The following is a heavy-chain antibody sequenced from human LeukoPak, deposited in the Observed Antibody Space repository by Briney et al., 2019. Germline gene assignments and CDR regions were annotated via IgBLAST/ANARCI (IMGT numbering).Heavy chain of an antibody. CDR2: IWYDGSQK. CDR3: ARAYCSSTSCYGWMLFDP. J-gene: IGHJ5*02. CDR1: GFTFRNAG. V-gene: IGHV3-33*01. Sequence: GRSLRLSCAVSGFTFRNAGMHWVRQAPGKGLEWVAVIWYDGSQKYYADSVKGRFTISRDNAKNSLYLQMNSLRAEDTAVYYCARAYCSSTSCYGWMLFDPWGQGTLVTVSS. D-gene: IGHD2-2*01.